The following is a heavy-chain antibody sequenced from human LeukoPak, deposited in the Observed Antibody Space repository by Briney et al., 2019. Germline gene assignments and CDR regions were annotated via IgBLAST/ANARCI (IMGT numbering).Heavy chain of an antibody. J-gene: IGHJ2*01. CDR2: IYPGDSDT. CDR1: GYSFTSYW. D-gene: IGHD4-17*01. Sequence: GESLKISCKGSGYSFTSYWIGWVRQIPGKGLEWMGIIYPGDSDTRYSPSFQGQVTISADKSISTACLQWSSLKASDTAMYYCARRTVTRYAWYFDLWGRGTLVTVSS. V-gene: IGHV5-51*01. CDR3: ARRTVTRYAWYFDL.